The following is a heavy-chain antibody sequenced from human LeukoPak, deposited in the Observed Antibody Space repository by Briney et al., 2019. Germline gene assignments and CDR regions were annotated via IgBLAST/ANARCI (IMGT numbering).Heavy chain of an antibody. V-gene: IGHV4-39*07. CDR3: ARIFMATALDY. CDR2: IYYSGST. D-gene: IGHD5-12*01. J-gene: IGHJ4*02. CDR1: GGSISSSTYY. Sequence: SETLSLTCTVSGGSISSSTYYWGWIRQPPGKGLEWIGSIYYSGSTYYNPSLKSRVTISVDTSKNQFSLKLSSLTAADTAVYYCARIFMATALDYWGQGTLVTVSS.